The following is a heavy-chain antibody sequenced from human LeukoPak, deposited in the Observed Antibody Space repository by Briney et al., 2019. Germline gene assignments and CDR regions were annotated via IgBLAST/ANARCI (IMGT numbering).Heavy chain of an antibody. CDR2: IYHRGST. Sequence: SETLSLTCTVSGGSISSYYWSWIRQPPGKGLEWIGYIYHRGSTNYNPSLKSRVTISVDTSKNQFSLKLSSVPAADTAVYYCARVGSGYTFDYWGQGTLVTVSS. CDR1: GGSISSYY. V-gene: IGHV4-59*01. D-gene: IGHD3-22*01. CDR3: ARVGSGYTFDY. J-gene: IGHJ4*02.